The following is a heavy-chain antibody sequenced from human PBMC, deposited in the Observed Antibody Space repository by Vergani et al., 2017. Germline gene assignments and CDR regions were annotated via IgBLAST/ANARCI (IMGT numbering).Heavy chain of an antibody. CDR1: GGTFSSYA. D-gene: IGHD3-9*01. CDR3: ASPPNGAYDILTGYYPYYYYGMDV. V-gene: IGHV1-69*06. J-gene: IGHJ6*02. CDR2: IIPIFGTA. Sequence: QVQLVQSAAEVKKPGSSVKVSCKASGGTFSSYAISWVRQAPGQGLEWMGGIIPIFGTANYAQKFQGRVTITADKSTSTAYMELSSLRSEDTAVYYCASPPNGAYDILTGYYPYYYYGMDVWGQGTTVTVSS.